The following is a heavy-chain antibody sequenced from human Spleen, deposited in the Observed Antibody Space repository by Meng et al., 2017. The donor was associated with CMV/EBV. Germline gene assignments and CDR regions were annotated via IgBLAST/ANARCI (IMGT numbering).Heavy chain of an antibody. Sequence: GGSLRLSCAASGFTFDKYTMHWVRQSPQKGLKWVALISWDGDHTYYADSVKGRFTISRDNAKNSLYLQMNSLRAEDMALYYCAKDIGQWLGIGYLDYWGQGTLVTVSS. V-gene: IGHV3-43*01. CDR2: ISWDGDHT. CDR3: AKDIGQWLGIGYLDY. D-gene: IGHD6-19*01. J-gene: IGHJ4*02. CDR1: GFTFDKYT.